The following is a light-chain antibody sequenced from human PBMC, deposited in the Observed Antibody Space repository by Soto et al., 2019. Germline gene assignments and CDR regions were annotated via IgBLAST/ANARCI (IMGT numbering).Light chain of an antibody. V-gene: IGKV3-20*01. CDR3: QQYGSSPPGT. CDR1: QSVSSSY. CDR2: GAS. Sequence: EIVLTQSPGTLSLSPGERATLSCRASQSVSSSYLAWYQQKPGQAPRLLIYGASSRATGFPDRFSGSGSGTDFTLTISRLEPEDFAVYYCQQYGSSPPGTFGQGTKVDIK. J-gene: IGKJ1*01.